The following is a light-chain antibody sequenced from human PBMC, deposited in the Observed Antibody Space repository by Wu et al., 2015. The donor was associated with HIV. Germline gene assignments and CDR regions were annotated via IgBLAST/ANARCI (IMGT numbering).Light chain of an antibody. CDR2: RAS. V-gene: IGKV1-5*03. CDR1: QSISTW. CDR3: QQCNSFYYS. Sequence: DIQMTQSPSSLSASVGDRITITCRASQSISTWLAWYQQKPGKAPKLLIYRASDLKSGVPSRFSGSGSGTEFTLTISSLQPDDFATYYCQQCNSFYYSFGQGTKLE. J-gene: IGKJ2*03.